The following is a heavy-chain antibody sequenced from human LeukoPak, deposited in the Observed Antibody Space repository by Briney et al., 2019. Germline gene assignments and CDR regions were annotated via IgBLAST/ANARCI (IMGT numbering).Heavy chain of an antibody. Sequence: GGSLRLSCAASGFTFSSYSMNWVRQAPGKGLEWVSYISSSSSTIYYADSVKGRFTISRDNAKNSLYLQMNSLRAEDTAVYYCARAPARNYWGQGTLVTVSS. J-gene: IGHJ4*02. V-gene: IGHV3-48*01. CDR3: ARAPARNY. CDR2: ISSSSSTI. D-gene: IGHD1-14*01. CDR1: GFTFSSYS.